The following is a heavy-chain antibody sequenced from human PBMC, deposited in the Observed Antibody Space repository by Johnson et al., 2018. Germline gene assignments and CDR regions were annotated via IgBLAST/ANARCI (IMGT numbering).Heavy chain of an antibody. CDR3: ARDRLSDFWRGFPMDV. J-gene: IGHJ6*02. V-gene: IGHV3-33*01. Sequence: QVQLVESGGGVVQPGGYLRLSCAASGFTFSAFGIHWFRQTPGKGLEWVAVIRSDGTIRYDANSVEGRFTISRDNSNNTLYLQMDSRRAEDTALYYCARDRLSDFWRGFPMDVWGQGTPGTVSS. CDR2: IRSDGTIR. D-gene: IGHD3-3*01. CDR1: GFTFSAFG.